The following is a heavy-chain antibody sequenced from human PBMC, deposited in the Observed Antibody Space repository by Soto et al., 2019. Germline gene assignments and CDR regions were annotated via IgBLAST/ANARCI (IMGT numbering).Heavy chain of an antibody. Sequence: SETLSLTCAVYGGSFRGYYWRWIRKHPGKGLEWIGEINHSGSTNYNPSLKSRVTISVDTSKNQFSLKLSSVTAADTAVYYCAREKSSWYGGYFQHWGQGTLVTVSS. J-gene: IGHJ1*01. CDR3: AREKSSWYGGYFQH. V-gene: IGHV4-34*01. CDR2: INHSGST. D-gene: IGHD6-13*01. CDR1: GGSFRGYY.